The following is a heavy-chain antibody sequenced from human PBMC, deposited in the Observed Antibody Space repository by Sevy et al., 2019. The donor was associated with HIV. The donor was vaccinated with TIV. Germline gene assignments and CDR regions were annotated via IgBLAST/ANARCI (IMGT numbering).Heavy chain of an antibody. V-gene: IGHV5-51*01. Sequence: GESLKISCQGSGHDFNNHWIGWVRHKPGQGLEWMGVILPDDSDTKYSPSFEGQVTFSADKSISTVYLQWSSLKASDTAMYFCATSRSGHFDSSGYYIYWGQRTLVTASS. CDR2: ILPDDSDT. CDR1: GHDFNNHW. CDR3: ATSRSGHFDSSGYYIY. J-gene: IGHJ4*02. D-gene: IGHD3-22*01.